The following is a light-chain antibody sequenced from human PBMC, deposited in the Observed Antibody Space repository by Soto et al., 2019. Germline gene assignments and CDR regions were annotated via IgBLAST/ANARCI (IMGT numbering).Light chain of an antibody. CDR3: QHYNSYPET. J-gene: IGKJ1*01. Sequence: TQSVSPGESDTLSYRASQSISSSLAWYQQKPGQAPKLLIYDASSRATGIPSRFSGSGSGTDFTLTISSLQPDDFAAYYCQHYNSYPETFGQGTKVDIK. V-gene: IGKV3D-15*01. CDR1: QSISSS. CDR2: DAS.